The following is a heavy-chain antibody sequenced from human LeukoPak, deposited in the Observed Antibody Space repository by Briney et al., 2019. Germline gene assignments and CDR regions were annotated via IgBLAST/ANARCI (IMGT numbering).Heavy chain of an antibody. J-gene: IGHJ4*02. D-gene: IGHD3-3*01. CDR3: ARPDFWSGYGLDY. CDR2: IIPIFGTA. CDR1: GGTFSSNA. Sequence: SVKVSCKATGGTFSSNAISWVRQAPGQGLEWMGGIIPIFGTANYAQKFQGRVTITADESTSTAYMELSSLRSEDTAVYYCARPDFWSGYGLDYWGQGTLVTVSS. V-gene: IGHV1-69*13.